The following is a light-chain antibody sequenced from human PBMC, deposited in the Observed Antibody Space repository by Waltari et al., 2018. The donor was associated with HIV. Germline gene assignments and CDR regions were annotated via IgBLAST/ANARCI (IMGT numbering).Light chain of an antibody. Sequence: QSALTQPRSVSASPGHSVTIACTGTSSDLGAHNSASRYQQHPGRAPKFIIYNVSERPSGVPDRFSGSKSGNTASLTISGLQAEDEADYYCSSYAGTSNFVLFGGGTKLTVL. J-gene: IGLJ2*01. CDR1: SSDLGAHNS. CDR3: SSYAGTSNFVL. CDR2: NVS. V-gene: IGLV2-11*01.